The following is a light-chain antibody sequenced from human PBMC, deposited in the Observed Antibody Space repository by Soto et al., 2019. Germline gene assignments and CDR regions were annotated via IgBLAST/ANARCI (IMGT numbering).Light chain of an antibody. V-gene: IGLV2-14*01. Sequence: QSALTQPASVSGSPGQSITISCSGTSSDVGGYNYVSWYQQHPGKAPKLMIYEVSYRPSGVSNRFSGSKSGNTASLTISGLQAEDEADYYFSSYTSSTTQVFGTGTKLTVL. CDR3: SSYTSSTTQV. CDR2: EVS. CDR1: SSDVGGYNY. J-gene: IGLJ1*01.